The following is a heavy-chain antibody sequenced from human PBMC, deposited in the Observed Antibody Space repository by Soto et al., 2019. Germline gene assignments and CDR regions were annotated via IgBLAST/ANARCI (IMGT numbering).Heavy chain of an antibody. J-gene: IGHJ4*02. CDR1: GFTFSSYA. V-gene: IGHV3-23*01. CDR3: AKSERLWATFDS. CDR2: ISGSGAST. Sequence: PGGSLRLSCAASGFTFSSYAMSWVRQAPGKGLEWVSAISGSGASTYYADSVKGRFTIYRDKSKNTLYLQMNSLTAEDTAVYYCAKSERLWATFDSWGQGTLVTVSS. D-gene: IGHD3-16*01.